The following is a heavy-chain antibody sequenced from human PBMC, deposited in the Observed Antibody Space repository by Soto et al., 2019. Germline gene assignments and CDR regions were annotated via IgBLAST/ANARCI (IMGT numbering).Heavy chain of an antibody. J-gene: IGHJ4*02. CDR2: MNPNSGNT. D-gene: IGHD2-21*02. V-gene: IGHV1-8*01. CDR1: GYTFTSYD. Sequence: QVQLVQSGAEVKKPGASVKVSCKASGYTFTSYDINWVRQATGQGLEWMGWMNPNSGNTGYAQKFQGRVTMTRNTSXSXXYMELSSLRSEDTAVYYCARESTYCGGDCYSNFDYWGQGTLVTVSS. CDR3: ARESTYCGGDCYSNFDY.